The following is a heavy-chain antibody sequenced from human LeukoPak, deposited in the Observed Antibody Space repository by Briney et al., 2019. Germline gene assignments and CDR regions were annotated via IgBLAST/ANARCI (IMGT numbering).Heavy chain of an antibody. J-gene: IGHJ6*02. CDR3: AKDESAMDV. Sequence: GGPLRLSCVVSGLTFSSYAMTWVRQAPGKGLEWVSAISGSGGSTYYADSVKGRFTISRDNSKNTLYLQMSSLRDEDTAVYYCAKDESAMDVWGQGTTVTVSS. V-gene: IGHV3-23*01. CDR2: ISGSGGST. CDR1: GLTFSSYA.